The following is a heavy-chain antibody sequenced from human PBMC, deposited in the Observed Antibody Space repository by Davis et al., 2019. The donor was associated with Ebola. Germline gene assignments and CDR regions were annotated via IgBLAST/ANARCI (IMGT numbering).Heavy chain of an antibody. CDR3: ARRAALGGGESEFY. Sequence: ASVKVSCKASGFSFTGYYLHWVRQAPGQGLEWMGWIDPSNGATHTAQTFQDRVMMTRDTSINTAYMDLAGLTSDDTAVYYCARRAALGGGESEFYWGQGTLVTVSS. V-gene: IGHV1-2*02. D-gene: IGHD2-21*01. CDR2: IDPSNGAT. CDR1: GFSFTGYY. J-gene: IGHJ4*02.